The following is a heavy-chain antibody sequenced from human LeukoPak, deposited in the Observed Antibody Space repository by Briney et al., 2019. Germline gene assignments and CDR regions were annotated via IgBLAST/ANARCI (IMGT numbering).Heavy chain of an antibody. D-gene: IGHD5-24*01. CDR2: INWKTGNG. Sequence: GGSLRLSCAVSGFNFDDYAMHWVRQAPGRGLEWVSGINWKTGNGIYADSVKGRFTIYRDNAKNSLYLQMSSLRAEDTALYYCTRRAARWQFDLWGRGTLLTVSS. CDR1: GFNFDDYA. V-gene: IGHV3-9*01. J-gene: IGHJ2*01. CDR3: TRRAARWQFDL.